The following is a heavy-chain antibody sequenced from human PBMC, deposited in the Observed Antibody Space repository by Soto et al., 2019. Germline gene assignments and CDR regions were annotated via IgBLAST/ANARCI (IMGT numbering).Heavy chain of an antibody. J-gene: IGHJ4*02. V-gene: IGHV3-30-3*01. CDR1: GFTFSSYA. D-gene: IGHD2-15*01. CDR2: ISYDGSNK. CDR3: AKDKEEGYCSGGSCPGYFDY. Sequence: QVQLVESGGGVVQPGRSLRLSCAASGFTFSSYAMHWVRQAPGNGLEWVAVISYDGSNKYYADSVKGRFTISRDNSKNTLYLQMNSLRAEDTAVYYCAKDKEEGYCSGGSCPGYFDYWGQGTLVTVSS.